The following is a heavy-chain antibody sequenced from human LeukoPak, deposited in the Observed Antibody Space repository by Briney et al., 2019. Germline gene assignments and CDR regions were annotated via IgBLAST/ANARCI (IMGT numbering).Heavy chain of an antibody. CDR2: ISGSGGSS. J-gene: IGHJ4*02. V-gene: IGHV3-23*01. CDR3: AKQLAQRVAQGVDY. CDR1: GFTFSSYA. Sequence: GGSLRLSCAASGFTFSSYAMSWVRQAPGKGLEWVSAISGSGGSSYYADSVKGRFTISRDNSKNTLYLQMNSLRAEDTAVYYCAKQLAQRVAQGVDYWGQGTLVTVSA.